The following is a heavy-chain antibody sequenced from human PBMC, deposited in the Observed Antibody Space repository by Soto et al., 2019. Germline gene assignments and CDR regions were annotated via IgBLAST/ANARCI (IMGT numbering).Heavy chain of an antibody. CDR2: INPNSGGT. Sequence: VKVSCKASGYTFTSYYMHWVRQAPGQGLEWMGIINPNSGGTNYAQKFQGWVTMTRDTSISTAYMELSRLRSDDTAVYYCERDRSVGSGKNDAFDIWGQGTMVTVSS. CDR1: GYTFTSYY. J-gene: IGHJ3*02. V-gene: IGHV1-2*04. D-gene: IGHD3-10*01. CDR3: ERDRSVGSGKNDAFDI.